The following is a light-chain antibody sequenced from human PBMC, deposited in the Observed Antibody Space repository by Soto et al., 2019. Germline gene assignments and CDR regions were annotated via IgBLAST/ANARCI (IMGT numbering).Light chain of an antibody. J-gene: IGKJ3*01. Sequence: ESVLTQSPGTLSMSPGERATLSCRASQSVSSSYSAWYQQKPGQAPRLLIYGASRRATGIPDWFSGSGSGTDFTLTISSLEPEDFPLYYCQHYGSSPFTFGPGTKVDIK. CDR3: QHYGSSPFT. V-gene: IGKV3-20*01. CDR2: GAS. CDR1: QSVSSSY.